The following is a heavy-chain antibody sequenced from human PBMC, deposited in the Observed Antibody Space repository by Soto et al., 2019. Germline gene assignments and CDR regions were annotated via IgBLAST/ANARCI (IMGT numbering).Heavy chain of an antibody. J-gene: IGHJ6*02. D-gene: IGHD6-19*01. V-gene: IGHV4-4*02. CDR1: SGSIDNVYW. Sequence: SETLSLTCAVSSGSIDNVYWWSWVRQSPGKGLEWIGETSHDGVTNYNPSLGGRVTISIDKSKNQFYLDLNSVTAADTAVYYCARALRLVYYYYGMDVWAQGTTVTVS. CDR3: ARALRLVYYYYGMDV. CDR2: TSHDGVT.